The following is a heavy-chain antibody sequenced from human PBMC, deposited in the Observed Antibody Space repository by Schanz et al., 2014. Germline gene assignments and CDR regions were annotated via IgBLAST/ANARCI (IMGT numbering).Heavy chain of an antibody. D-gene: IGHD6-19*01. Sequence: QVQLVQSGAEVTKPGSSVTVSCTASGDTLSSYGISWVRQAPGQGLEWMGRINTNTGNPTYAQGFTGRFVFSLDTSVSTAYLQISSLKAEDTAAYYCTTETIAMAGTFSIWGQGTLVTVSS. CDR1: GDTLSSYG. CDR3: TTETIAMAGTFSI. CDR2: INTNTGNP. V-gene: IGHV7-4-1*02. J-gene: IGHJ4*02.